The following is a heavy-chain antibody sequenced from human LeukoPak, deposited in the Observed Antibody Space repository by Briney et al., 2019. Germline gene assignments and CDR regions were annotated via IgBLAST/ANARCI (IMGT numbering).Heavy chain of an antibody. CDR2: ISAYNGNT. V-gene: IGHV1-18*01. J-gene: IGHJ4*02. Sequence: GASVKVSCKASSYIFTSYGITWVRQAPGQGLEWMGWISAYNGNTNYAQKLQGRVTMTTDTSTSTAYMELRSLRSDDTAVYYCARDPLAYCAGDCYHRFFDYWGQGTLVTVSS. CDR3: ARDPLAYCAGDCYHRFFDY. D-gene: IGHD2-21*02. CDR1: SYIFTSYG.